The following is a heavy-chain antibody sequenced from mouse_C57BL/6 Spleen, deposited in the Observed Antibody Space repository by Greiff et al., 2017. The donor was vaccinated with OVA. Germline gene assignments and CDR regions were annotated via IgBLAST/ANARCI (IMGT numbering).Heavy chain of an antibody. V-gene: IGHV1-55*01. Sequence: QVQLKQPGAELVKPGASVKMSCKASGYTFTSYWITWVKQRPGQGLEWIGDIYPGSGSTNYNEKFKSKATLTVDTSSSTAYMRLSSLTSEDSAVYYCARYYSNLYYFDYWGQGTTLTVSS. CDR3: ARYYSNLYYFDY. J-gene: IGHJ2*01. CDR1: GYTFTSYW. D-gene: IGHD2-5*01. CDR2: IYPGSGST.